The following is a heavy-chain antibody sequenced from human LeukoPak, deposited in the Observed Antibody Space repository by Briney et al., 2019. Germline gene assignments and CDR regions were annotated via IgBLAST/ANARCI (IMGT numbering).Heavy chain of an antibody. D-gene: IGHD2-2*01. V-gene: IGHV4-34*01. Sequence: SETLSLTCAVYGGSFSGYYWSWIRQPPGKGLEWLGEINHSGSTNYNPSLKSRVTISVDTSKNQFSLKLSSVTAADTAVYYCARAYCSSTSCFPFDYWGQGTLVTVSS. CDR3: ARAYCSSTSCFPFDY. CDR1: GGSFSGYY. CDR2: INHSGST. J-gene: IGHJ4*02.